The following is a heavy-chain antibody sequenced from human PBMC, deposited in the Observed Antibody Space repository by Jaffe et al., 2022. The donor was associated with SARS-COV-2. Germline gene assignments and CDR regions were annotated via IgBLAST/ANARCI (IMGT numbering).Heavy chain of an antibody. CDR3: ARRGYYDSSGYYFGRATGWYFDL. CDR1: GGSISSSSYY. Sequence: QLQLQESGPGLVKPSETLSLTCTVSGGSISSSSYYWGWIRQPPGKGLEWIGSIYYSGSTYYNPSLKSRVTISVDTSKNQFSLKLSSVTAADTAVYYCARRGYYDSSGYYFGRATGWYFDLWGRGTLVTVSS. CDR2: IYYSGST. D-gene: IGHD3-22*01. J-gene: IGHJ2*01. V-gene: IGHV4-39*01.